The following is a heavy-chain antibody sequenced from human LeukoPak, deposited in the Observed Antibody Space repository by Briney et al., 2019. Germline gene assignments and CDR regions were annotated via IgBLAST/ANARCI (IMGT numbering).Heavy chain of an antibody. V-gene: IGHV4-4*09. J-gene: IGHJ4*02. D-gene: IGHD6-13*01. Sequence: SETLSLTCTVSGGSISSYYWSWIRQPPGKGLEWIGYFYTSGTTNYNPSLKSRVTISVDASKNQFSLKLSSVTAADTAVYYCATATLRSARWDYWGQGTLVTVSS. CDR2: FYTSGTT. CDR3: ATATLRSARWDY. CDR1: GGSISSYY.